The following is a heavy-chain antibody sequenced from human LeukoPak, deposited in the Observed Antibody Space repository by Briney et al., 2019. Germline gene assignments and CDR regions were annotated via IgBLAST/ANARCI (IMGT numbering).Heavy chain of an antibody. Sequence: PGGSLRLSCAASGFTFSSYWMSWVRQAPGKGLEWVANIKQDGSEKYYVDSVKGRFTISRDNAKNSLYLQMNSLRAEDTAVYYCAREMQPLLWFGGRAFDIWGQGTMVTVSS. CDR2: IKQDGSEK. J-gene: IGHJ3*02. D-gene: IGHD3-10*01. CDR1: GFTFSSYW. CDR3: AREMQPLLWFGGRAFDI. V-gene: IGHV3-7*01.